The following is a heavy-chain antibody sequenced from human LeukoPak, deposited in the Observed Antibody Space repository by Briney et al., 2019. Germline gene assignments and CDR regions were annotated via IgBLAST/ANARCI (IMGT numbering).Heavy chain of an antibody. CDR1: GASISSYY. CDR3: ARGHFDSSGSSNPLDS. V-gene: IGHV4-4*09. J-gene: IGHJ4*02. D-gene: IGHD3-22*01. Sequence: MSSETLSLTCTVSGASISSYYWSWIRQPPGKGLEWIGYIHASGSTNSSPSLKSRVTMSVDTSKNEFSLELTSVTAADTALYYCARGHFDSSGSSNPLDSWGQGTLVTVSS. CDR2: IHASGST.